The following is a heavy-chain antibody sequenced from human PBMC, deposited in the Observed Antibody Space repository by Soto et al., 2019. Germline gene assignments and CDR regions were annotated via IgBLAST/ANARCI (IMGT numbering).Heavy chain of an antibody. J-gene: IGHJ5*02. CDR2: IYYDGST. D-gene: IGHD3-10*01. Sequence: PSETLSLTCTVSGASIRSSTFYWGWIRQPPGKGLESIANIYYDGSTYYNPSLKSRVTISVDTSKNQFSLKLSSVTAADTVVYYCAGYHGSGSYSLNWFDPWGQGTLVTVSS. V-gene: IGHV4-39*01. CDR1: GASIRSSTFY. CDR3: AGYHGSGSYSLNWFDP.